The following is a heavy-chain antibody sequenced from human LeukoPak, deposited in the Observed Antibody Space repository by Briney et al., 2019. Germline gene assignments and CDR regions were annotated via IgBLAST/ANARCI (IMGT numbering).Heavy chain of an antibody. CDR1: GYSISSGYY. CDR2: IYHSGST. J-gene: IGHJ3*02. V-gene: IGHV4-38-2*02. CDR3: ASIAAAGEDDAFDI. D-gene: IGHD6-13*01. Sequence: PSETLSLTCTVSGYSISSGYYWGWIRQPPGKGLEWIGSIYHSGSTYYNPSLKSRVTISVDTSKNQFSLKLSSVTAADTAVYYCASIAAAGEDDAFDIWGQGTMVTVSS.